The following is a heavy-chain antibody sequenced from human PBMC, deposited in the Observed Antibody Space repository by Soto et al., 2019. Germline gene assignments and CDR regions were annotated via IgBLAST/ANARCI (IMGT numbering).Heavy chain of an antibody. Sequence: ASVKVSCKASGYTFTGYYTHWVRQAPGQGLEWMGWINPNSGGTNYAQKFQGRVTMTRDTSISTAYMELSRLRSDDTAVYYCARVYFDWLSEGFSWFDPWGQGTLVTVSS. CDR1: GYTFTGYY. V-gene: IGHV1-2*02. J-gene: IGHJ5*02. D-gene: IGHD3-9*01. CDR2: INPNSGGT. CDR3: ARVYFDWLSEGFSWFDP.